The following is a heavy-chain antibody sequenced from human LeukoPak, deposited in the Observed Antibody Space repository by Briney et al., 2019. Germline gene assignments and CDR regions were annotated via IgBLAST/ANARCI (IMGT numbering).Heavy chain of an antibody. J-gene: IGHJ3*02. CDR3: AKDSSPSGSYAGGDLDAFDI. Sequence: PGGSLRLSCAASGFTFSSYAMSWVRQAPGKGLEWVSAISGSGGSTYYADSMKGRFTISRDNSKNTLYLQMNSLRAGDTAVYYCAKDSSPSGSYAGGDLDAFDIWGQGTMVTVSS. D-gene: IGHD1-26*01. CDR2: ISGSGGST. CDR1: GFTFSSYA. V-gene: IGHV3-23*01.